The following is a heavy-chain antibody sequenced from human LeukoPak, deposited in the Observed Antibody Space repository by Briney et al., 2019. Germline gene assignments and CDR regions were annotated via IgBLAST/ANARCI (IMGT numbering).Heavy chain of an antibody. CDR2: INPDGSTT. CDR1: GFTFSNYW. V-gene: IGHV3-74*01. D-gene: IGHD3-10*02. CDR3: AELGITMIGGV. Sequence: GGSLRLSCAASGFTFSNYWMHWVRQDPGKGLVWVSFINPDGSTTNYADSVKGRFTISRDNAKNSLYLQMNSLRAEDTAVYYCAELGITMIGGVWGKGTTVTISS. J-gene: IGHJ6*04.